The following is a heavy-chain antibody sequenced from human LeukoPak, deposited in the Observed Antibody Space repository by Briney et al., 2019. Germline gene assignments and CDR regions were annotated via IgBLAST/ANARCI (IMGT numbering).Heavy chain of an antibody. CDR1: GFTFDDYG. Sequence: GGSLRLSCAASGFTFDDYGMSWVRHAPGKGLGWGFGINWNGGSTGYADSVKGRFTISRDNAKNSLYLQMNSLRAEDTALYYCARTRELLRDYYCYYMDVWGKGTTVTVSS. J-gene: IGHJ6*03. D-gene: IGHD1-26*01. CDR3: ARTRELLRDYYCYYMDV. CDR2: INWNGGST. V-gene: IGHV3-20*04.